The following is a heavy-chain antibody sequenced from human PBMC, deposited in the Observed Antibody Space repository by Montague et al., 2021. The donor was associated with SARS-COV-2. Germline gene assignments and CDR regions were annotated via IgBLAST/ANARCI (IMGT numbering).Heavy chain of an antibody. CDR2: IYYSGST. CDR3: ASLVPDFWSGIDY. D-gene: IGHD3-3*01. V-gene: IGHV4-59*01. Sequence: SETLSLTCTVSGGSISSYYWSWIRQPPGKGLEWIGYIYYSGSTNYNPSLKSRVIISVDTSKNQFSLKLSSVTAADTAVYYCASLVPDFWSGIDYWGQGTLVTVSS. J-gene: IGHJ4*02. CDR1: GGSISSYY.